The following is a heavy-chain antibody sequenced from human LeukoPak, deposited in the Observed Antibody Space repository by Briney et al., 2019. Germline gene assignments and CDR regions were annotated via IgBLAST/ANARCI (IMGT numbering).Heavy chain of an antibody. CDR3: VRDRGTYRPIDY. J-gene: IGHJ4*02. Sequence: GGSLRLSCAASAFSLNAYNMNWVRQAPGKGLEWVSSISYTGTYIYYADSVKGRFTISRDNAQNSLYLQMNSLRAEDTAIYYCVRDRGTYRPIDYWGQGTQVTVSS. D-gene: IGHD1-26*01. CDR1: AFSLNAYN. CDR2: ISYTGTYI. V-gene: IGHV3-21*04.